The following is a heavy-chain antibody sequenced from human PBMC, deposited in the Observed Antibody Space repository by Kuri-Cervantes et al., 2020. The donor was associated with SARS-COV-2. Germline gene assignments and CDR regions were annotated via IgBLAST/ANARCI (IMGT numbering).Heavy chain of an antibody. D-gene: IGHD2-2*01. CDR1: GGSISSSSYY. Sequence: GSLRLSCTVSGGSISSSSYYWGWIRQPPGKGLEWIGSIYYSGSTYYNPSLKSRITISVDTSKNRFSLKLSSVTAADTAVYYCARHYITRYFDLWGRGTLVTVSS. V-gene: IGHV4-39*07. CDR2: IYYSGST. J-gene: IGHJ2*01. CDR3: ARHYITRYFDL.